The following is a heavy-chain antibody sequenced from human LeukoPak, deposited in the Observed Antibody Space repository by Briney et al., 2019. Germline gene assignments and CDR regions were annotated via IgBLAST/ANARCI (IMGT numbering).Heavy chain of an antibody. V-gene: IGHV3-53*01. CDR1: GFTVSSNS. Sequence: GGSLRLSCTVSGFTVSSNSMSWVRQAPGKGLEWVSFIYSDNTHYSDSVKGRFTISRDDSRNTVYLQMNSLRAEDTAVYYCAKDDRWLQFCCWGQGTLVTVSA. CDR2: IYSDNT. D-gene: IGHD5-24*01. J-gene: IGHJ4*02. CDR3: AKDDRWLQFCC.